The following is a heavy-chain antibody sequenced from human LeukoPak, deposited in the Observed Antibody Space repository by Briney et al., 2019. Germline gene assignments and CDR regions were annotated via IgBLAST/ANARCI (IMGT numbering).Heavy chain of an antibody. V-gene: IGHV1-2*02. CDR2: INPNSGGT. Sequence: ASVKVSCKASGYTFTGYYMHWVRQAPGQGLEWMGWINPNSGGTNYAQKFQGRVTMTRDTSISTAYMELSRLRSDDTAVYYCARDDAGRAAAGSWGQGTLVTVSS. CDR3: ARDDAGRAAAGS. CDR1: GYTFTGYY. J-gene: IGHJ5*02. D-gene: IGHD6-13*01.